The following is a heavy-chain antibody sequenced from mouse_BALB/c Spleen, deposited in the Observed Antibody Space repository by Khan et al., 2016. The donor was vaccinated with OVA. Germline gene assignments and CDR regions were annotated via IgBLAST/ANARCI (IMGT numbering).Heavy chain of an antibody. D-gene: IGHD2-4*01. CDR2: IWRDGKT. V-gene: IGHV2-6*02. CDR1: GFSFTSYG. Sequence: QVQLKESGPGLVAPSQSLSITCTVSGFSFTSYGVHWVRQPPGKGLEWLVVIWRDGKTTYNSTLKSRLSISKANSKCQVFLKMNSLQTDDTAMYECARNTHMMTAGMDYWGQGTSVTVSS. J-gene: IGHJ4*01. CDR3: ARNTHMMTAGMDY.